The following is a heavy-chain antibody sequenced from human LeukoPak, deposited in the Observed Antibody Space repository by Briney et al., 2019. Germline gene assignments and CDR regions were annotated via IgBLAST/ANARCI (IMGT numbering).Heavy chain of an antibody. CDR1: GYTFTSYG. D-gene: IGHD3-3*01. V-gene: IGHV1-18*01. J-gene: IGHJ3*02. CDR3: ARGLSITIFGVGIDAFDI. CDR2: ISAYNGNT. Sequence: ASVKVSCKASGYTFTSYGISWVRQAPGQGLEWMGWISAYNGNTNYAQKFQGRVTITADESTSTAYMELSSLRSEDTAVYYCARGLSITIFGVGIDAFDIWGQGTMVTVSS.